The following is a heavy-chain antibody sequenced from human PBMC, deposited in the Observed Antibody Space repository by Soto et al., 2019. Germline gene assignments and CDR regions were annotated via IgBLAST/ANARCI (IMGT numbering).Heavy chain of an antibody. CDR2: ISTYNGKT. D-gene: IGHD3-10*01. J-gene: IGHJ4*02. V-gene: IGHV1-18*01. CDR3: VRDLDGSGSYYTDY. CDR1: GYTFISCG. Sequence: ASVQVSCKPSGYTFISCGISWVRQAPGQGPEWMGWISTYNGKTNYAQRLQGRVTMTTDTSTSTVYMGLRSLRSDDTAVYYCVRDLDGSGSYYTDYWGQGTLVTVSS.